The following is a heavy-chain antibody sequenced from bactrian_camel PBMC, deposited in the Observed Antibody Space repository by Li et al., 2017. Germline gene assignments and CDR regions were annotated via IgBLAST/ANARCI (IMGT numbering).Heavy chain of an antibody. V-gene: IGHV3S53*01. CDR3: AATRISTRGLCPGSTKREVYRA. D-gene: IGHD7*01. CDR2: INSDGGT. CDR1: GDTYGRGY. Sequence: VQLVESGGGSVQPGGSLNLSCVITGDTYGRGYVGWFRQAPGKEREEVARINSDGGTSYADSVKGRFTVSQDNGKNTLTLQMNSLKPEDTGIYYCAATRISTRGLCPGSTKREVYRAWGQGTQVTVS. J-gene: IGHJ6*01.